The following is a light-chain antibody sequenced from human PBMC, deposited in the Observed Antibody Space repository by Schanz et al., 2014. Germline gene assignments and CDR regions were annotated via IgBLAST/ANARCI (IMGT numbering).Light chain of an antibody. CDR3: AAWDDSLNGQL. CDR1: SSNIGAGYV. V-gene: IGLV1-40*01. Sequence: QSVLTQPPSVSAAPGQRVTISCTGSSSNIGAGYVVHWYQHLPGTAPKLLIYDNNNRPSGVPDRFSGSKSATSASLAITGLQAEDEGDYYCAAWDDSLNGQLFGGGTQLTVL. J-gene: IGLJ3*02. CDR2: DNN.